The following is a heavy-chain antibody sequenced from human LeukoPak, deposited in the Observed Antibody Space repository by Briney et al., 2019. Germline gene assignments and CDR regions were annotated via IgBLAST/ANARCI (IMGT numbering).Heavy chain of an antibody. D-gene: IGHD6-13*01. CDR1: GYTFTSYY. CDR3: ARDRLGIAAAGTFGVEDF. V-gene: IGHV1-46*01. J-gene: IGHJ4*02. Sequence: ASVKVSCKASGYTFTSYYMHWVRQAPGQGVEWRGIINPSGGSTSYAQKFQGRGTMTRDTSKSTVYMELRSVRSEDTAVYECARDRLGIAAAGTFGVEDFWGQGTLVTVSS. CDR2: INPSGGST.